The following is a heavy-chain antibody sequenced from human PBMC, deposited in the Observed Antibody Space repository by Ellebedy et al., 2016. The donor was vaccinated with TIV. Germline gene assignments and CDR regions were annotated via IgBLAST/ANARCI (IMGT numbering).Heavy chain of an antibody. D-gene: IGHD6-6*01. V-gene: IGHV3-23*01. CDR2: ISISGTNT. CDR1: GFTFSSFP. J-gene: IGHJ4*02. Sequence: GGSLRLXXGASGFTFSSFPMAWLRQAPGKGLQFVSSISISGTNTHYSDSVKGRFTISRDNAKNSLYLQMDSLRADDTAVYYCARGPVRSDYDYWGQGTLVTVSS. CDR3: ARGPVRSDYDY.